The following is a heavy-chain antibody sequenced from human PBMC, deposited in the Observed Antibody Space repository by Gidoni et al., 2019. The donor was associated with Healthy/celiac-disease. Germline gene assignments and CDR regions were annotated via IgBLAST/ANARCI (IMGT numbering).Heavy chain of an antibody. J-gene: IGHJ4*02. V-gene: IGHV3-7*01. Sequence: EVQLVESGGGLVQPGGSLRLSCAASGFTFSRYWMSWVRQAPGKGLEWVANIKQDGSEKYYVDSVKGRFTISRDNAKNSLYLQMNSLRAEDTAVYYCARLVRFLEWLLPYYFDYWGQGTLVTVSS. CDR2: IKQDGSEK. CDR3: ARLVRFLEWLLPYYFDY. CDR1: GFTFSRYW. D-gene: IGHD3-3*01.